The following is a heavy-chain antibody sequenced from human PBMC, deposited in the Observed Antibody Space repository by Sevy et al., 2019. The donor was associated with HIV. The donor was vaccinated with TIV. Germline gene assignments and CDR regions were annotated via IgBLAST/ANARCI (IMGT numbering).Heavy chain of an antibody. V-gene: IGHV4-4*07. CDR3: ARDRLTVVLPLVAFDV. D-gene: IGHD3-22*01. J-gene: IGHJ3*01. Sequence: SETLSLTCTVSGDSITSHYWSWIRQPAAKGLEWIGRIYSSGSTNYNPSLENRVTMSVDTSKNQFSLKLSSVTAADTAVYYGARDRLTVVLPLVAFDVWGQGTMVTVSS. CDR1: GDSITSHY. CDR2: IYSSGST.